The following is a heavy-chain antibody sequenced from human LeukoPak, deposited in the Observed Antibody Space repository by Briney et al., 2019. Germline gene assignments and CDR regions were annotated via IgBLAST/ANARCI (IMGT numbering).Heavy chain of an antibody. J-gene: IGHJ4*02. CDR3: AFRGRGYSYGWLYFDY. Sequence: GGSLRLSCAAPGFTFSNYWMSWVCQAPGKGLEWVANIKQDGSEEYYVDSVKGRFTISRDNAKNSLYLQMNSLRAEDTAVYYCAFRGRGYSYGWLYFDYWGQGTLVTVSS. CDR2: IKQDGSEE. CDR1: GFTFSNYW. D-gene: IGHD5-18*01. V-gene: IGHV3-7*01.